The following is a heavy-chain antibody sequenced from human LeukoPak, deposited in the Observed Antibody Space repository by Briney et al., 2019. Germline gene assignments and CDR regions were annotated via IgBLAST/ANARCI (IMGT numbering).Heavy chain of an antibody. Sequence: GESLRLSCAASGFTFSTYAVNWVRQAPGKGLEWVSAISSSGGTTYYAGSVKGRFSISRDNSKNMLYPQMNSLRVEDTAVYYCAKDRNSWPTNFDSWGQGTLVTVSA. V-gene: IGHV3-23*01. CDR1: GFTFSTYA. CDR2: ISSSGGTT. D-gene: IGHD2/OR15-2a*01. CDR3: AKDRNSWPTNFDS. J-gene: IGHJ4*02.